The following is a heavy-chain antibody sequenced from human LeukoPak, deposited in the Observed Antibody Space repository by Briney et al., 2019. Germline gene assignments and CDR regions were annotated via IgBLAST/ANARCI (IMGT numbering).Heavy chain of an antibody. CDR1: GGTFSSYT. J-gene: IGHJ4*02. Sequence: SVKVSCKASGGTFSSYTISWVRQAPGQGLEWMGRIIPILGIANYAQKFQGRVTITADKSTSTTYMELSSLRSEDTAVYYCARDPPNCSSTSCYIRARDPYFDYWGQGTLVTVSS. V-gene: IGHV1-69*04. D-gene: IGHD2-2*02. CDR2: IIPILGIA. CDR3: ARDPPNCSSTSCYIRARDPYFDY.